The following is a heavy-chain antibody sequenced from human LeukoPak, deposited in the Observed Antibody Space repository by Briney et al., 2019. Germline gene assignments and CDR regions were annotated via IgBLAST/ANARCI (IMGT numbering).Heavy chain of an antibody. D-gene: IGHD3-3*01. Sequence: SVKVSCKASGGTFSSYAISWVGQAPGQGLEWMGGIIPIFGTANYAQKFQGRVTITADESTSTAYMELSSLRSEDTAVYYCAKDLGGEWLFSRRNWFDPWGQGTLVTVSS. CDR3: AKDLGGEWLFSRRNWFDP. J-gene: IGHJ5*02. V-gene: IGHV1-69*13. CDR2: IIPIFGTA. CDR1: GGTFSSYA.